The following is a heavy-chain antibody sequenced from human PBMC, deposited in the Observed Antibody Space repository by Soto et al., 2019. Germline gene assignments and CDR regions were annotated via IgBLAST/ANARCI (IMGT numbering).Heavy chain of an antibody. Sequence: SGPTLVNPTQTLTLTCTFSGFSLTTDYVVVGWILHFPGKSLDCLAVVYWDDDKRYSPSLKSRLTITKDTSKNKVFLTMSNMDPVDTATYDCEHTRYSSSSFEYWGQGTMVTVSS. D-gene: IGHD6-6*01. V-gene: IGHV2-5*02. J-gene: IGHJ4*02. CDR2: VYWDDDK. CDR1: GFSLTTDYVV. CDR3: EHTRYSSSSFEY.